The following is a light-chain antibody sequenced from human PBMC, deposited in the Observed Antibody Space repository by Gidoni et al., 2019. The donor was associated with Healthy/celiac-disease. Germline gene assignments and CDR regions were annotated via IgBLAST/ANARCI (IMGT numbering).Light chain of an antibody. J-gene: IGKJ2*01. CDR3: QQYNNWPVT. CDR1: QSVNSN. V-gene: IGKV3-15*01. CDR2: GAS. Sequence: EIVMTQSPATLSVSPGERATLSCRASQSVNSNLAWYQQKPGQAPRLLIYGASSGSGTEFTLTISSLQSEDFAVYYCQQYNNWPVTFGQGTKLEIK.